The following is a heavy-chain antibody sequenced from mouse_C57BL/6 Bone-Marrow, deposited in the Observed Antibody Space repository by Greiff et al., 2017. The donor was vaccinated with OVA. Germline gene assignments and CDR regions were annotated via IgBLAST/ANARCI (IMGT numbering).Heavy chain of an antibody. J-gene: IGHJ4*01. D-gene: IGHD2-4*01. Sequence: VQLQQSGPELVKPGASVTISCKASGYSFTGYSMHWVKQSHGNILDWIGYIYPYNGVSSYNQKFKGKATLTVDQSSSTAYMEFRSLTSEDSAVDYCSRGEGLRGYAMDYWGQGTSVTVSS. V-gene: IGHV1-31*01. CDR1: GYSFTGYS. CDR3: SRGEGLRGYAMDY. CDR2: IYPYNGVS.